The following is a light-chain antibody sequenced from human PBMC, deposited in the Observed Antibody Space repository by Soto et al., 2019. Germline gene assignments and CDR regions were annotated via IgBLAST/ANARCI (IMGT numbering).Light chain of an antibody. CDR2: DVS. V-gene: IGLV2-14*01. Sequence: QSALTQPASVSGSPGQSITISCTGTSGDVGGYNYVSWYQQHPGKAPKLMIYDVSNRPSGVSNRFSGSKSGNTASLTISGTYAEDEGDYSCRSSTSRSTYVFGTGTKPTV. CDR1: SGDVGGYNY. CDR3: RSSTSRSTYV. J-gene: IGLJ1*01.